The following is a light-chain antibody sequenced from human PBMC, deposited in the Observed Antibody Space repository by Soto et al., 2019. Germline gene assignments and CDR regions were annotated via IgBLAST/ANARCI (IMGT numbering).Light chain of an antibody. Sequence: DIAVTQSAATLSLSPGGLATLSCRARQSISDTLAWYQQKPGQAPRLLIHGASTRATGFPARCSGRGSGTDFTLTISSLQPEYFAVYYCQQYNNWPWTFGQGTKVDIK. J-gene: IGKJ1*01. CDR3: QQYNNWPWT. CDR2: GAS. CDR1: QSISDT. V-gene: IGKV3-15*01.